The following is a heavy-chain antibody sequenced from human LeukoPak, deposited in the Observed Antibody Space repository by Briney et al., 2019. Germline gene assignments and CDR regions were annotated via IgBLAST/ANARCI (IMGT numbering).Heavy chain of an antibody. J-gene: IGHJ6*03. Sequence: ASVKVSCKASGYTFTGYYMHWVRQAPGQGLEWMGWINPNSGGTNYAQKFQGRVTMTRNTSISTAYMELSSLRSEDTAVYYCARVFSATDYYYYYYMDVWGKGTTVTVSS. CDR3: ARVFSATDYYYYYYMDV. V-gene: IGHV1-2*02. CDR2: INPNSGGT. CDR1: GYTFTGYY. D-gene: IGHD6-25*01.